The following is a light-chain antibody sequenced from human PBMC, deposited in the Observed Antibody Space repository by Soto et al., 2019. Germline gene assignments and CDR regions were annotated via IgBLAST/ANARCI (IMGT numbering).Light chain of an antibody. CDR3: QQYNTYST. J-gene: IGKJ5*01. V-gene: IGKV3D-15*01. Sequence: EIVMTQSPATLSVSPGERATLSCRASQSVNIYLAWYQQKPGQAPRLLINNAFNRATGIPARFSGSGSGTEFTLTISSLQPDDFATYYCQQYNTYSTFGQGTRLEI. CDR2: NAF. CDR1: QSVNIY.